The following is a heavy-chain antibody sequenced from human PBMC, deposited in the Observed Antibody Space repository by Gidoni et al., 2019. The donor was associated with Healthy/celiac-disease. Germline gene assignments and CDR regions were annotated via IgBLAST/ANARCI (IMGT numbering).Heavy chain of an antibody. CDR3: AREWLQFSFDY. CDR2: IWYDGSNK. CDR1: GFTFSSYG. V-gene: IGHV3-33*01. Sequence: QVQLVESGGGVVQPGRSLRLSCAASGFTFSSYGMHWVRQAPGKGLEWVAVIWYDGSNKYYADSVKGRFIISRDNSKNTLYLQMNSLRAEDTAVYYCAREWLQFSFDYWGQGTLVTVSS. J-gene: IGHJ4*02. D-gene: IGHD5-12*01.